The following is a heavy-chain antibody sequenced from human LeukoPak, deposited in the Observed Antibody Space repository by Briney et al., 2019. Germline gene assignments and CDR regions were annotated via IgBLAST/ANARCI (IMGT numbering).Heavy chain of an antibody. V-gene: IGHV1-69*05. CDR2: IIPIFGTA. Sequence: GASVKVSCKASGGTFSSYAISWVRQAPGQGLEWMGGIIPIFGTANYAQKFQGRVTITTDESTSTAYMELSSLRSEDTAVYYCAGGYCSGGSSCNWFDPWGQGTLVTVSS. D-gene: IGHD2-15*01. CDR1: GGTFSSYA. CDR3: AGGYCSGGSSCNWFDP. J-gene: IGHJ5*02.